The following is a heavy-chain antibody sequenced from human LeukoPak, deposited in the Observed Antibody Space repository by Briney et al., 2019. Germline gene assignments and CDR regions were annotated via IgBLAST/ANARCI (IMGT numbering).Heavy chain of an antibody. V-gene: IGHV3-23*01. D-gene: IGHD2-15*01. Sequence: GGPLRLSCAASGFTFSSYAMSWVRQPPGKGLEWVSSIRSTGGTTYYADPVKGRFTISRDNSKNTLYLQMNSLRAEDTAIYCCAKNGDRGAYCTGGTCYPYFYYYMDVWGKGTTVTI. CDR2: IRSTGGTT. CDR1: GFTFSSYA. CDR3: AKNGDRGAYCTGGTCYPYFYYYMDV. J-gene: IGHJ6*03.